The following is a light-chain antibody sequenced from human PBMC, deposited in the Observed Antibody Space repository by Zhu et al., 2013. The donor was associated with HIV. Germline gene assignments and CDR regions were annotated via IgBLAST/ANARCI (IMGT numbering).Light chain of an antibody. J-gene: IGKJ4*01. CDR2: DAS. Sequence: DIQMTQSPSSLSAAVGDRVIITCQASQDISNYLNWYQQKPGKAPTLLIYDASNLETGVPSRFSGSGSGTHFSFTISSLQPEDMATYYCQQFETLPLTFGGGT. CDR3: QQFETLPLT. V-gene: IGKV1-33*01. CDR1: QDISNY.